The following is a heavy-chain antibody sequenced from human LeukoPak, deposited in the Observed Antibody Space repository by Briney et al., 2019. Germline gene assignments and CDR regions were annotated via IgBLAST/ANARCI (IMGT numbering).Heavy chain of an antibody. D-gene: IGHD2-15*01. V-gene: IGHV4-39*01. Sequence: PSETLSLTCTVSGGSVSSGSYYWIWIRQPPGKGLEWIGSISHSGNTYYNPSLKSRVTISVDRSKNQFSLKLSSVTAADTAVYYCARPLYCSGGSCSDYWGQGTLVTVSS. CDR3: ARPLYCSGGSCSDY. CDR2: ISHSGNT. J-gene: IGHJ4*02. CDR1: GGSVSSGSYY.